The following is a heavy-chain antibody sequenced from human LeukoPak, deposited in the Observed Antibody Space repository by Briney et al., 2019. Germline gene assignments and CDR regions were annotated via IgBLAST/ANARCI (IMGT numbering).Heavy chain of an antibody. J-gene: IGHJ4*02. Sequence: GESLKISCKGSGYSFTSYWIGWVRQMPGKCLEWMGIIYPGDSDTRYSPSFQGQVTISADKSISTAYLQWSSLKASDTAMYYCARGFKYQLLPFDYWGQGTLVTVSS. CDR3: ARGFKYQLLPFDY. D-gene: IGHD2-2*01. CDR1: GYSFTSYW. CDR2: IYPGDSDT. V-gene: IGHV5-51*01.